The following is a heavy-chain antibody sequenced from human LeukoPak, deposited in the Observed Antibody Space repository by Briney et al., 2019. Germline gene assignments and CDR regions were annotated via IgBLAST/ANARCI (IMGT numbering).Heavy chain of an antibody. CDR3: VRDGDYYDSGGYGNI. V-gene: IGHV4-30-2*01. CDR2: IFHTGST. Sequence: PSQTLSLTCSVSGGSIGSGIYSWSWIRQPPGKGLEWIGYIFHTGSTSYNPSLKGRVTISVDTSKNQFSLKLSSVTAADTAVYYCVRDGDYYDSGGYGNIWGQGTLVTVSS. D-gene: IGHD3-22*01. CDR1: GGSIGSGIYS. J-gene: IGHJ4*02.